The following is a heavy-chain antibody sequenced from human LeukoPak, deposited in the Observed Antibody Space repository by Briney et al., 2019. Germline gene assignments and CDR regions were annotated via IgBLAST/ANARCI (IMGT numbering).Heavy chain of an antibody. J-gene: IGHJ4*02. Sequence: GASVKVSCKASGYSFTGYYMHWVRQAPGQGLEWMGCINPNSGGTDYAQKSQGRVTVTRDTSISTAYMELSRLTYNDTAVYYCAGLSGYDPYYFDYWGQGTLVAVSS. D-gene: IGHD5-12*01. CDR2: INPNSGGT. CDR1: GYSFTGYY. CDR3: AGLSGYDPYYFDY. V-gene: IGHV1-2*02.